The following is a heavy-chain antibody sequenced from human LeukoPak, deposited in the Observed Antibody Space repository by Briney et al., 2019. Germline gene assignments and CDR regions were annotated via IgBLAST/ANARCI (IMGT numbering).Heavy chain of an antibody. J-gene: IGHJ6*03. D-gene: IGHD5-12*01. CDR3: ASLLVVATIDRRARYMDV. V-gene: IGHV3-11*04. Sequence: GGSLRLSCAASGFTFSDYYMSWIRQAPGKGLEWVSYISSSGSTIYYADSVKGRFTISRDNAKNSLYLQMNSLRAEDTAVYYCASLLVVATIDRRARYMDVWGKGTTVTVSS. CDR1: GFTFSDYY. CDR2: ISSSGSTI.